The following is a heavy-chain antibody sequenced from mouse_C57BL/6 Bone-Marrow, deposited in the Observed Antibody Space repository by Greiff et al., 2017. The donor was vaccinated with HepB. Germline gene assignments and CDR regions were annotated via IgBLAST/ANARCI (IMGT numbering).Heavy chain of an antibody. D-gene: IGHD1-1*01. CDR1: GFSLSTFGMG. Sequence: QVTLKECGPGILQPSQTLSLTCSFSGFSLSTFGMGVGWIRQPSGKGLEWLAHIWWDDDKYYNPALKSRLTISKDTSKNQVFLKIANVDTADTATYYCARIGTVVARDYWYFDVWGTGTTVTVSS. CDR3: ARIGTVVARDYWYFDV. CDR2: IWWDDDK. J-gene: IGHJ1*03. V-gene: IGHV8-8*01.